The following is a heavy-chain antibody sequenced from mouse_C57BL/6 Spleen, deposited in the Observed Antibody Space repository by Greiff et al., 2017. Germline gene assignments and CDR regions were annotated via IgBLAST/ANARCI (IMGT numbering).Heavy chain of an antibody. CDR3: TREGPGNWGWVAY. CDR1: GYTFTDYE. Sequence: QVQLQQSGAELVRPGASVTLSCKASGYTFTDYEMHWVKQTPVHGLEWIGAIDPKTGGTAYNQKFKGKAILTADKSSSTAYMQLRSLTSEDSADYYCTREGPGNWGWVAYWGQGTLVTVSA. D-gene: IGHD4-1*01. CDR2: IDPKTGGT. V-gene: IGHV1-15*01. J-gene: IGHJ3*01.